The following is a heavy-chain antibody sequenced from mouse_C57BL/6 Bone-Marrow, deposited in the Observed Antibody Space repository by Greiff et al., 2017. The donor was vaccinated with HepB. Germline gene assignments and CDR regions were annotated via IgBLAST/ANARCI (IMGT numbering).Heavy chain of an antibody. CDR2: IYPGNSDT. CDR3: TRMIYYDYDDYFDY. D-gene: IGHD2-4*01. CDR1: GYTFTSYW. J-gene: IGHJ2*01. V-gene: IGHV1-5*01. Sequence: EVQLQQSGTVLARPGASVKMSCKTSGYTFTSYWMHWVKQRPGQGLEWIGAIYPGNSDTSYNQKFKGKAKLTAVTSASTAYMELSSLTNEDSAVYYCTRMIYYDYDDYFDYWGQGTTLTVSS.